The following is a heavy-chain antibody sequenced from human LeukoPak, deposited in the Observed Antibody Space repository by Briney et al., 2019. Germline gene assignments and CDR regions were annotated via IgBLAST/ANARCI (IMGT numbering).Heavy chain of an antibody. J-gene: IGHJ4*02. CDR3: ATDFRGSYSFDY. D-gene: IGHD1-26*01. V-gene: IGHV1-24*01. CDR1: GYTLTELS. CDR2: FDPEDGET. Sequence: ASVKVSCKVCGYTLTELSMHWVRQAPGKGLEWMGGFDPEDGETIYAQKFQGRVTMTEDTSTDTAYMELSSLRSEDTAVYYCATDFRGSYSFDYWGQGTLVTVSS.